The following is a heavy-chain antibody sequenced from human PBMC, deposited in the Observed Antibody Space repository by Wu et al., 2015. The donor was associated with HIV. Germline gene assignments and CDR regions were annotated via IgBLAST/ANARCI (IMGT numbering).Heavy chain of an antibody. CDR2: ISGYNGNT. J-gene: IGHJ4*02. CDR1: GYTFTSYG. D-gene: IGHD3-22*01. Sequence: QVQLVQSGAEVKKPGASVKVSCKASGYTFTSYGISWVRQAPGQGLEWMGWISGYNGNTNYAQKLQGRVTMTTDTSTSTAYMELRSLRSEDTAVYYCARDRYYYDSSAPSDYWGQGTLVTVSS. CDR3: ARDRYYYDSSAPSDY. V-gene: IGHV1-18*01.